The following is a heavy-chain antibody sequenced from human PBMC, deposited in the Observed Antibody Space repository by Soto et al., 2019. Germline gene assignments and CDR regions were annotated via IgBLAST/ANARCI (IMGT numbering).Heavy chain of an antibody. Sequence: GGSLRLSCAASGFTFSSYWMHWVRQAPGKGLVWVSRINSDGSGTSYADSVKGRFTISRDNAKNTLYLQMNSLRAEDTAVYYCARGTYSGYYYGMDVWGQGTTVTVSS. J-gene: IGHJ6*02. V-gene: IGHV3-74*01. CDR3: ARGTYSGYYYGMDV. CDR2: INSDGSGT. D-gene: IGHD5-12*01. CDR1: GFTFSSYW.